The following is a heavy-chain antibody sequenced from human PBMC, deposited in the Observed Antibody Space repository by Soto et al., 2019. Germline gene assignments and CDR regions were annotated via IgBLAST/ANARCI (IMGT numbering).Heavy chain of an antibody. D-gene: IGHD1-26*01. CDR1: VGTFSSYP. Sequence: LVTVSCKASVGTFSSYPISWVRPAPGQGLEWMGGIIPIFGTANYAQKLQGRVIITADESTRTAYMELRNLISEEKAVYYCTRFVVQRDATTFDSQYGMDVWAKGPSVPVSS. CDR2: IIPIFGTA. J-gene: IGHJ6*04. CDR3: TRFVVQRDATTFDSQYGMDV. V-gene: IGHV1-69*13.